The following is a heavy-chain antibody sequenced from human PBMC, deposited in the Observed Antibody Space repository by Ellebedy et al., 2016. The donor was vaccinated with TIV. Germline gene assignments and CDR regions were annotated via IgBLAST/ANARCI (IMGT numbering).Heavy chain of an antibody. CDR3: AKGDSLVYSSSWYGPLDY. J-gene: IGHJ4*02. CDR1: GGTFSSYA. V-gene: IGHV1-69*13. CDR2: IIPIFGTA. D-gene: IGHD6-13*01. Sequence: SVKVSXXASGGTFSSYAISWVRQAPGQGLEWMGGIIPIFGTANYAQKFQGRVTITADESTSTAYMELSSLRSEDTAVYYCAKGDSLVYSSSWYGPLDYWGQGTLVTVSS.